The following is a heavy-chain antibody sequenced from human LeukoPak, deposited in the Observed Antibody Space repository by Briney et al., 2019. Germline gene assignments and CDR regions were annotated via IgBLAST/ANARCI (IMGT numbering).Heavy chain of an antibody. Sequence: SQTLSLTCAISGDSVSNKSAAWNWIRQSPSRCLEWLGRTYYRSKWYNDYAVSVKSRIIINPDTSKNQFSLQLSSVTPEDTAVYFCARTTFTTFVNWFDPWGQGTLVTVSS. D-gene: IGHD1-1*01. J-gene: IGHJ5*02. V-gene: IGHV6-1*01. CDR2: TYYRSKWYN. CDR1: GDSVSNKSAA. CDR3: ARTTFTTFVNWFDP.